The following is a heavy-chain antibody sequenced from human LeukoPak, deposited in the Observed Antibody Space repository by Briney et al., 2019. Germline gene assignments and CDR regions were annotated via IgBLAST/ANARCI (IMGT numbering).Heavy chain of an antibody. D-gene: IGHD5-18*01. V-gene: IGHV3-9*01. Sequence: PGGSLRLSCAASGFTFNDYAMHWVRQAPGKGLEWVSGISWHSGSIAYADSVKGRFAISRDNAKNSLYLQMNSLAAEDTALYYCAKDRGESYGHLGAFDYWGQGTLVTVSS. CDR1: GFTFNDYA. CDR2: ISWHSGSI. CDR3: AKDRGESYGHLGAFDY. J-gene: IGHJ4*02.